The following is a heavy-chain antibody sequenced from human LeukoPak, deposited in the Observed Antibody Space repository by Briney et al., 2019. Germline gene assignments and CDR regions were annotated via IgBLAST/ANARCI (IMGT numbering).Heavy chain of an antibody. J-gene: IGHJ5*02. CDR2: IKEDGSIE. CDR3: VSQQLAPP. CDR1: GFAFSNYW. Sequence: PGGSLRLSCAASGFAFSNYWMSWVRQAPGKGLEWVANIKEDGSIEDCVDSVKGRFTVSRDNAKKSLYLQMNSLRVEDTAVYYCVSQQLAPPWGQGTLVTVSS. D-gene: IGHD5-24*01. V-gene: IGHV3-7*01.